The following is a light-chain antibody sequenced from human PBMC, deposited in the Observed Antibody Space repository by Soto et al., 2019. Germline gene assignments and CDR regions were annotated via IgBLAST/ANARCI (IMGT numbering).Light chain of an antibody. CDR3: QQYNSYSRT. CDR1: ESLLQSNGYIY. Sequence: MTQSPFSLPVTPGEPASISCRSSESLLQSNGYIYLNWYQQKPGKAPKLLIYAASSLQSGVPSRFSGSGSGTEFTLTISSLQPDDFATYYCQQYNSYSRTFGQGTKGDIK. CDR2: AAS. V-gene: IGKV1-17*01. J-gene: IGKJ1*01.